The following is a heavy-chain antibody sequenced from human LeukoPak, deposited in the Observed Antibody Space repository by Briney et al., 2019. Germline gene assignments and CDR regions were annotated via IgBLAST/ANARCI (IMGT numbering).Heavy chain of an antibody. J-gene: IGHJ6*02. D-gene: IGHD3-16*02. CDR2: IYYSGST. CDR3: ARESLYDYAWGSYRNGMDV. Sequence: SETLSLTCTVSGGSISSYYWSWIRQPPGKGLEWIGYIYYSGSTNYNPSLKSRVTISVDTSKNQFSLKLSSVTAADTAVYYCARESLYDYAWGSYRNGMDVWGQGTTVTVSS. V-gene: IGHV4-59*01. CDR1: GGSISSYY.